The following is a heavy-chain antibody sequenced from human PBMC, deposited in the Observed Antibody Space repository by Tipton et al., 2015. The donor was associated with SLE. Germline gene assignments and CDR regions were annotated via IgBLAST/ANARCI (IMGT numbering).Heavy chain of an antibody. V-gene: IGHV5-51*03. CDR1: GFSFISYW. J-gene: IGHJ5*02. CDR2: IYPGDSDI. D-gene: IGHD1-7*01. Sequence: VQLVQSGAEVKKPGESLKISCKGSGFSFISYWIAWVRQMPGKGLEWMGIIYPGDSDIRYSPSFQGQVTISVDKSINIAYLQWSSLRASDTAIYYCARVRELREIWFDPWGQGTLVTVSS. CDR3: ARVRELREIWFDP.